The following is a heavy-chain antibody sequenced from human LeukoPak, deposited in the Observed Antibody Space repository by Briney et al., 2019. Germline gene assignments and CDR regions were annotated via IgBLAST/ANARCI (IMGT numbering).Heavy chain of an antibody. CDR2: INHSGST. J-gene: IGHJ4*02. Sequence: PSETLSLTCAVYGGSFSGYYWSWIRQPPGKGLEWIGEINHSGSTNYNPSLKSRVTISVDTSKNQFSLKLSSVTAADTAVYYCARRELAVAGFGRAGLDYWGQGTLVTVSS. CDR1: GGSFSGYY. D-gene: IGHD6-19*01. CDR3: ARRELAVAGFGRAGLDY. V-gene: IGHV4-34*01.